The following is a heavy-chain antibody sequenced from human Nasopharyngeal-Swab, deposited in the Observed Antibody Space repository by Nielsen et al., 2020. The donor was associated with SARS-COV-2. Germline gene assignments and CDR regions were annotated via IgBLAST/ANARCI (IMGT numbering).Heavy chain of an antibody. J-gene: IGHJ4*02. D-gene: IGHD1-26*01. Sequence: KVSCKGSGYIFTSYWIGWVRQMPGKGLEWMGIIYPADSDSRYSLSFQGQVSISVDKSISTAYLQWNTLKASDTAIYYCVRRAFSASYFYFDYWGPGTLATVSS. V-gene: IGHV5-51*01. CDR3: VRRAFSASYFYFDY. CDR1: GYIFTSYW. CDR2: IYPADSDS.